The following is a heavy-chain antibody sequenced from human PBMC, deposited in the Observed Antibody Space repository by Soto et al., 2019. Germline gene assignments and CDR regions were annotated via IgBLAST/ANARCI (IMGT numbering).Heavy chain of an antibody. V-gene: IGHV2-5*01. CDR3: AQRPDYDISGYYSLILFYI. CDR1: GFSLSTSGVG. J-gene: IGHJ3*02. D-gene: IGHD3-22*01. CDR2: IYWNDDK. Sequence: SGHSLENNTQTLTLTCTFSGFSLSTSGVGVGWIRQPPGKALEWLALIYWNDDKRYSPSLKSRLTITKDTSKNQVVLTMTNIEPADTATYYCAQRPDYDISGYYSLILFYIWGQRK.